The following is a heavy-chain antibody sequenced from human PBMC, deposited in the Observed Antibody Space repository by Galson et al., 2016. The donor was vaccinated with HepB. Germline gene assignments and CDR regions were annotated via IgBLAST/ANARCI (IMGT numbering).Heavy chain of an antibody. CDR2: ISSGGTT. J-gene: IGHJ6*02. Sequence: SLRLSCAASGFTVSSNYMNWVRQTPGKGLEWVSFISSGGTTYHAGSVKGRFTISRDKSKNTLSLQMKSLRREDTAVYYCATATNFYRYYGMDVWGQGTTVIVSS. CDR3: ATATNFYRYYGMDV. V-gene: IGHV3-53*01. CDR1: GFTVSSNY. D-gene: IGHD2-21*02.